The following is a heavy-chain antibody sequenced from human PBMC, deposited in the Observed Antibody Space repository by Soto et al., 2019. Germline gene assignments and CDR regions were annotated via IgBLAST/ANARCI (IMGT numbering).Heavy chain of an antibody. J-gene: IGHJ4*02. CDR1: GFTFSSYA. CDR3: AKGDEQWLVQGSFDY. D-gene: IGHD6-19*01. Sequence: PGGSLRLSCAASGFTFSSYAMSWVRQAPGKGLEWVSAISGSGGSTYYADSVKGRFTISRDNSKNTLYLQMDSLRAEDTAVYYCAKGDEQWLVQGSFDYWGQGTLVTVSS. V-gene: IGHV3-23*01. CDR2: ISGSGGST.